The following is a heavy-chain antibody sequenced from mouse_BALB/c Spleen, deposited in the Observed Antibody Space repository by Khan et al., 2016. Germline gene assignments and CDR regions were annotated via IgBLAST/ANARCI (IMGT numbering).Heavy chain of an antibody. Sequence: EVQLLESGGGLVKPGGSLKLSCAASGFTFSSYAMSWVRQTPERRLEWVATISSGGSYTYYPDSVTGRFTISRDNAKNTLYLQMSSLRSEDTAMYYCASLDGYYDAYWGQGTLVAVSA. CDR3: ASLDGYYDAY. CDR1: GFTFSSYA. CDR2: ISSGGSYT. D-gene: IGHD2-3*01. V-gene: IGHV5-9-3*01. J-gene: IGHJ3*01.